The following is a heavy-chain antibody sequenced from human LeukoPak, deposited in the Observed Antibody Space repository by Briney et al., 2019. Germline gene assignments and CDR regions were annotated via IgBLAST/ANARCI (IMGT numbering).Heavy chain of an antibody. CDR1: GGTFSSYA. CDR2: IIPIFGTA. D-gene: IGHD2-15*01. J-gene: IGHJ6*02. Sequence: SVKVSCKASGGTFSSYAISWVRQAPGQGLEWMGGIIPIFGTANYAQKFQGRVTITADKSTSTAYMELSSLRSEDTAVYYCARDDTPDYYYGMDVWGQGTTVTVSS. V-gene: IGHV1-69*06. CDR3: ARDDTPDYYYGMDV.